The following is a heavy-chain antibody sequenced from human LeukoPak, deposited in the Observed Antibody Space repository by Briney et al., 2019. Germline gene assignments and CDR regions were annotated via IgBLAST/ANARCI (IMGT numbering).Heavy chain of an antibody. CDR1: GFTFSSYA. D-gene: IGHD3-22*01. CDR3: AKNTGPNYYDSSGYLWWDY. CDR2: ISGSGGST. Sequence: GGSLRLSCAASGFTFSSYAMSWVRQAPGKGLEWVSAISGSGGSTYYADSVKGRFTISRDNSKNTLYLRMNSLRAEDTAVYYCAKNTGPNYYDSSGYLWWDYWGQGTLVTVSS. V-gene: IGHV3-23*01. J-gene: IGHJ4*02.